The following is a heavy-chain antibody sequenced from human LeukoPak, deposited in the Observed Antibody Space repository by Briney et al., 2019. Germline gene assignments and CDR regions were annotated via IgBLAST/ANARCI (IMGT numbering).Heavy chain of an antibody. D-gene: IGHD3-22*01. CDR1: GGSISSGGYY. CDR3: ARGSFGYYAY. J-gene: IGHJ4*02. Sequence: PSETLSLTCTVSGGSISSGGYYWSWIRQHPGKGLEWIGYIYYSGSTYYNPSLKSRVTISVDTSKNQFSLKLSSVTAADTAVYYCARGSFGYYAYWGQGTLVTVSS. V-gene: IGHV4-31*03. CDR2: IYYSGST.